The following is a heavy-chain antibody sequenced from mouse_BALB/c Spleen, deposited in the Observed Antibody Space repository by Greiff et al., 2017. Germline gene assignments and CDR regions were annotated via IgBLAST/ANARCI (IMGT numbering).Heavy chain of an antibody. CDR3: ARQGGYDGGYAMDY. Sequence: EVKLQESGGGLVKLGGSLKLSCAASGFTFSSYYMSWVRQTPEKRLELVAAINSNGGSTYYPDTVKGRFTISRDNAKNTLYLQMSSLKSEDTALYYCARQGGYDGGYAMDYWGQGTSVTVSS. J-gene: IGHJ4*01. CDR2: INSNGGST. V-gene: IGHV5-6-2*01. D-gene: IGHD2-2*01. CDR1: GFTFSSYY.